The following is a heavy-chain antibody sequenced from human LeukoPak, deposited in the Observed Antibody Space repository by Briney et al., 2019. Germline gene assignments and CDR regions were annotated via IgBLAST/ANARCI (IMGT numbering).Heavy chain of an antibody. Sequence: SETLSLTCTVSGYSISGGYYWGWIRQPPGKGLEWIGSVYHSGSTYYNPSLKSRLTISVDTSKNQFSLKLSSVTAADTAVYYCARDQYYDSSGYYYMWFDPWGQGTLVTVSS. CDR3: ARDQYYDSSGYYYMWFDP. J-gene: IGHJ5*02. V-gene: IGHV4-38-2*02. CDR2: VYHSGST. D-gene: IGHD3-22*01. CDR1: GYSISGGYY.